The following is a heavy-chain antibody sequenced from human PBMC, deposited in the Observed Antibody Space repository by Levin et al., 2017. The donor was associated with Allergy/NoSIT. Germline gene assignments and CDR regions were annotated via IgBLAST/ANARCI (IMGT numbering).Heavy chain of an antibody. Sequence: GGSLRLSCAASGFTFDDYAMHWVRQAPGKGLEWVSGISWNSGSIGYADSVKGRFTISRDNAKNSLYLQMNSLRAEDTALYYCAKEGAAMADYYDYGMDVWGQGTTVTVSS. D-gene: IGHD5-18*01. V-gene: IGHV3-9*01. CDR3: AKEGAAMADYYDYGMDV. J-gene: IGHJ6*02. CDR2: ISWNSGSI. CDR1: GFTFDDYA.